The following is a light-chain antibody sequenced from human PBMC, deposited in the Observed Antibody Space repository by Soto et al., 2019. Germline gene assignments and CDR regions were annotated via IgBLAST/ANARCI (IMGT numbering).Light chain of an antibody. Sequence: ESVLLQAPGIFSIPQGERLSLSCRASQTLRKTYIAWYQQKLGQAPRVVIYGASNRATGIPDRFSGSGSGTDFSLTISRLEPEDFAVYYCHQYDIDPHTFGRGTKVDIK. V-gene: IGKV3-20*01. CDR1: QTLRKTY. CDR2: GAS. J-gene: IGKJ2*01. CDR3: HQYDIDPHT.